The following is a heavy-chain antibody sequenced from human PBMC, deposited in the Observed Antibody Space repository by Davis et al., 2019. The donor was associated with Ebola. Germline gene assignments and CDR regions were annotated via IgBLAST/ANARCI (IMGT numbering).Heavy chain of an antibody. J-gene: IGHJ5*02. D-gene: IGHD3-22*01. Sequence: SVQVSCKASGGTFSSFAVGWVRQAPGLGLEWMGGIIPIFRSPNYAQKFPGRVTITADESTRTVYMELSSLGSADPAVYYCARVRTGYYYDSSDSPSWFDPWGQGTLVTVSS. V-gene: IGHV1-69*13. CDR1: GGTFSSFA. CDR3: ARVRTGYYYDSSDSPSWFDP. CDR2: IIPIFRSP.